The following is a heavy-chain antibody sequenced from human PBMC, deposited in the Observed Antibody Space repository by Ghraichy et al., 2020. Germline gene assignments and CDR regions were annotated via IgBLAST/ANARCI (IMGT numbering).Heavy chain of an antibody. D-gene: IGHD2/OR15-2a*01. V-gene: IGHV3-48*02. CDR1: GFTFSNFA. CDR3: SRDSESTGCNLIFHY. Sequence: GGSLRLSCAASGFTFSNFALNWVRQAPGKGLEWISYIRTSSDIYYADSVKGRFTISRDNAKNSLYLQMNSLRDEDTALYYCSRDSESTGCNLIFHYWGQGTLVTFSS. CDR2: IRTSSDI. J-gene: IGHJ4*02.